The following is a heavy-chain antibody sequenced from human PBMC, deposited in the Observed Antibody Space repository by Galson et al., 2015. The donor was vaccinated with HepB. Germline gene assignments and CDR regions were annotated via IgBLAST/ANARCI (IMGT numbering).Heavy chain of an antibody. CDR1: GYSITSGYY. V-gene: IGHV4-38-2*02. CDR2: IYHTGST. Sequence: SETLSLTCTVSGYSITSGYYWGWIRQPPGKGLEWIGNIYHTGSTYYSPSLKSRVTISVDTSKNQFSLKLSSVTAADPAVYYLARDEVAGATDYWGQGTPVTVSS. D-gene: IGHD5-12*01. CDR3: ARDEVAGATDY. J-gene: IGHJ4*02.